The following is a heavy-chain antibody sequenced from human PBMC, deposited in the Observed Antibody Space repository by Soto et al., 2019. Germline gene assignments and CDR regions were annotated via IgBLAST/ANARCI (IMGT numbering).Heavy chain of an antibody. CDR1: GGSISSNNW. J-gene: IGHJ6*02. V-gene: IGHV4-4*02. CDR3: AVFCYYNDYQYGMDV. D-gene: IGHD3-22*01. Sequence: SETLSLTCAVSGGSISSNNWWSWVRQPPGKGLEWIGEIYHSGSTNYNLSLKSRVTISVDKSKNQFSLKLSSVTAADTAVYYCAVFCYYNDYQYGMDVWGQGSTVTVSS. CDR2: IYHSGST.